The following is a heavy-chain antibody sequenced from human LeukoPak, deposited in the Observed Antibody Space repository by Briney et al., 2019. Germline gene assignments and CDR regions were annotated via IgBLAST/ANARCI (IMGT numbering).Heavy chain of an antibody. CDR3: TVYWETVVTPGY. Sequence: GGSLRLSCTASGFTFGDYAMSWFRQAPGKGLEWVGFTRSKAYGGTTEYAASVKGRFTISRDDSKSIAYLQMNSLKTEDTAVYYCTVYWETVVTPGYWGQGTLVTVSS. J-gene: IGHJ4*02. D-gene: IGHD4-23*01. CDR1: GFTFGDYA. CDR2: TRSKAYGGTT. V-gene: IGHV3-49*03.